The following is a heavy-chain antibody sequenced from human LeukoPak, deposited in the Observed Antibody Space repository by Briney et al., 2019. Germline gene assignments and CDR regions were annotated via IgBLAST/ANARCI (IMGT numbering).Heavy chain of an antibody. Sequence: PGGSLTLSCLASSFSITDKSMTWVRQAPGKGLECVAIIYRGEVTAYADSVRGRFTISRDSGTNTLFLQMDNLRVDDTAVYYCARVVAAIALRDYHYVDVWGKGTTLSVS. J-gene: IGHJ6*03. D-gene: IGHD6-19*01. V-gene: IGHV3-53*01. CDR1: SFSITDKS. CDR2: IYRGEVT. CDR3: ARVVAAIALRDYHYVDV.